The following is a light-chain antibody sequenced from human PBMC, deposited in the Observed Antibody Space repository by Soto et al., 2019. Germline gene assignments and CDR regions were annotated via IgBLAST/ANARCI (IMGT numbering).Light chain of an antibody. J-gene: IGKJ4*01. CDR3: QHRTKWPLT. V-gene: IGKV3-11*01. Sequence: EVVLTQSPATLSLSPGERATLSCRASQSVSSYLAWYQQTPGQAPRLLIYGASNRATGIPARFSGSGSGTDFTLTISSLEPEDFAVYYCQHRTKWPLTFGGGTKVDIK. CDR2: GAS. CDR1: QSVSSY.